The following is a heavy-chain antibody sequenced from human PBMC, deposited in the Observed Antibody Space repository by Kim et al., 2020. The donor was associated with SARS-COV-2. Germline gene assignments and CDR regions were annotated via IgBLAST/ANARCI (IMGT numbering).Heavy chain of an antibody. V-gene: IGHV3-48*03. J-gene: IGHJ6*02. CDR1: GLTFSSYE. Sequence: GGSLRLSCAASGLTFSSYEMNWVRQAPGKGLKWVSYISSSGSTIYYADSVKGRFSSSRDNAKNSLYLQMSSLRAEDTAVYYCASRLDSSSGYLIPYYYSGMDVWGQGATVTVSS. CDR3: ASRLDSSSGYLIPYYYSGMDV. CDR2: ISSSGSTI. D-gene: IGHD6-13*01.